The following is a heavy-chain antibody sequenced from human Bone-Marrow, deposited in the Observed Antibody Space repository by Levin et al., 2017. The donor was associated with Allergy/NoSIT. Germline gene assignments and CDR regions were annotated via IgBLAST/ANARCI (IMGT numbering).Heavy chain of an antibody. J-gene: IGHJ4*02. CDR1: GYTFTSYY. CDR3: ARDNGQTAMVNGRPDY. Sequence: ASVKVSCKASGYTFTSYYMHWVRQAPGQGLEWMGIINPSGGSTSYAQKFQGRVTMTRDTSTSTVYMELSSLRSEDTAVYYCARDNGQTAMVNGRPDYWGQGTLVTVSS. V-gene: IGHV1-46*01. CDR2: INPSGGST. D-gene: IGHD5-18*01.